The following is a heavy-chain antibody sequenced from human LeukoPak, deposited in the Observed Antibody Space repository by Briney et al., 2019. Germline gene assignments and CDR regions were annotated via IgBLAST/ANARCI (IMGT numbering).Heavy chain of an antibody. Sequence: GGSLRLSCAASGFTFSSYWMHWVRQAPGKGLEWVATIKRDGSEKYYVDSVKGRFTISRDNAKNSLYLQMNGLRAEDTAVYYCATAYYDSSGYYPYWFDPWGQGTLVTVSS. CDR2: IKRDGSEK. V-gene: IGHV3-7*02. D-gene: IGHD3-22*01. CDR3: ATAYYDSSGYYPYWFDP. J-gene: IGHJ5*02. CDR1: GFTFSSYW.